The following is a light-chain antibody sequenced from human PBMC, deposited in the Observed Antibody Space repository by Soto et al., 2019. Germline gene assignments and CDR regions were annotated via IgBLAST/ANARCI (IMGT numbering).Light chain of an antibody. CDR1: QTFERW. CDR3: QQYKDYLYT. V-gene: IGKV1-5*01. Sequence: GDIVIITCGARQTFERWIAWYQEKRGKARKLLRSYWATLEIGVPSRFSGSGSATEFTLTISGLQPDDFAAYYCQQYKDYLYTFGQGTKVDIK. J-gene: IGKJ2*01. CDR2: YWA.